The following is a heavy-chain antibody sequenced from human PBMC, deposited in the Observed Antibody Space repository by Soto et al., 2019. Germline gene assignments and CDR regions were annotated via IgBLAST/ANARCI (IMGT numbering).Heavy chain of an antibody. CDR1: GFTVSSNY. V-gene: IGHV3-66*01. CDR2: IYSGGTT. D-gene: IGHD3-10*01. CDR3: ASDASGNYR. Sequence: EVQLVESGGGLVQPGGSLRLSCAASGFTVSSNYMTWVRQAPGKGLEWVSNIYSGGTTSYADSVKGRFIISRDNSKNTLFLQMNSLRDDDTAVYYCASDASGNYRWGQGTLVTVSS. J-gene: IGHJ4*02.